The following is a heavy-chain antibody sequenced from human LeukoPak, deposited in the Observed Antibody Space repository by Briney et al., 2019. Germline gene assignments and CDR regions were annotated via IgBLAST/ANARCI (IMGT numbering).Heavy chain of an antibody. J-gene: IGHJ4*02. CDR1: GFTFSSYA. D-gene: IGHD3-22*01. V-gene: IGHV3-23*01. Sequence: GGSLRLSCAASGFTFSSYAMSWVRQAPGKGLEWVSAISGSGGSTYYADSVRGRFTISRDNSKNTLYLQMNSLRAEDTAVYYCAKSNYFDSGGYYFFDYWGQGTLVTVSS. CDR3: AKSNYFDSGGYYFFDY. CDR2: ISGSGGST.